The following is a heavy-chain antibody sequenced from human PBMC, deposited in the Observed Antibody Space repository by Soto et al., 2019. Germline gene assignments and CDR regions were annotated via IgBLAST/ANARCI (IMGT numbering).Heavy chain of an antibody. Sequence: EVQLLESGGGLVQPGGSLRLSCAASGFTFSSYAMSWVRQAPGKGLEWVSAISGSGGSTYYADSVKGRFTICRDNSKNTRYLQMNSLRADDTAVYYCAKDQTTVPQPYYFDYWGQGTLVTVSS. CDR1: GFTFSSYA. D-gene: IGHD4-17*01. J-gene: IGHJ4*02. CDR2: ISGSGGST. V-gene: IGHV3-23*01. CDR3: AKDQTTVPQPYYFDY.